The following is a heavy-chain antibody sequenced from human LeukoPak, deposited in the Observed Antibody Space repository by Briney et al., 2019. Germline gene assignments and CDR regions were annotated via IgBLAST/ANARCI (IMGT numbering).Heavy chain of an antibody. J-gene: IGHJ4*02. CDR3: ARVGNGFDSAAGDYFDY. CDR1: GGSISSYY. D-gene: IGHD6-13*01. CDR2: IYTSGST. Sequence: SETLSLTCTVPGGSISSYYWSWIRQPPGKGLEWIGRIYTSGSTNYNPSLKSRVTMSVDTSKNQFSLKLSSVTAADTAVYYCARVGNGFDSAAGDYFDYWGQGTLVTVSS. V-gene: IGHV4-4*07.